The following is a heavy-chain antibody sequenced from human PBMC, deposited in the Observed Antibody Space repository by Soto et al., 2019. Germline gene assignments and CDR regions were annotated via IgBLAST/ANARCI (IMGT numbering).Heavy chain of an antibody. CDR1: GGSISSGGYY. V-gene: IGHV4-31*03. J-gene: IGHJ6*02. D-gene: IGHD2-8*01. CDR2: IYYSGST. Sequence: SETQSLTCTVSGGSISSGGYYWSWIRQHPGKGLEWIGYIYYSGSTYYNPSLKSRVTISVDTSKNQFSLKLSSVTAADTAVYYCARESLNLADGVMHYYYGMDVWGQGTTVTVSS. CDR3: ARESLNLADGVMHYYYGMDV.